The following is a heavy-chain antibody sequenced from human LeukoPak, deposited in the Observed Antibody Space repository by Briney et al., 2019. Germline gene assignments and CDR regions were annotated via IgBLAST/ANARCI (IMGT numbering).Heavy chain of an antibody. V-gene: IGHV5-51*01. CDR3: ARLFSGVSTGYSRNWFDP. CDR1: GYSFTSYW. Sequence: GESLKISCKGSGYSFTSYWIGWVRQMPGKGLEWMGIIYPGDSDTRYSPSFQGQVTISADKSISTAYLQWSSLKASDTAMYYCARLFSGVSTGYSRNWFDPWGQGTLATVSS. CDR2: IYPGDSDT. D-gene: IGHD6-13*01. J-gene: IGHJ5*02.